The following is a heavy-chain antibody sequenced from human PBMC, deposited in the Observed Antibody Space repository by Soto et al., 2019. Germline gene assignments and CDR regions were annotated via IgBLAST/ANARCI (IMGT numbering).Heavy chain of an antibody. CDR2: IFSNDEK. Sequence: QVTLKESGPVLVKPTETLTLTCTVSGFSLSNARMGVSWIRQPPGNALEWLAHIFSNDEKSYSTSLKSSLTISKNTSNSQVVLTMTNMDPVDKATYYCARVYRGSCLDYWGQGTLVTVSS. J-gene: IGHJ4*02. V-gene: IGHV2-26*01. CDR1: GFSLSNARMG. D-gene: IGHD1-26*01. CDR3: ARVYRGSCLDY.